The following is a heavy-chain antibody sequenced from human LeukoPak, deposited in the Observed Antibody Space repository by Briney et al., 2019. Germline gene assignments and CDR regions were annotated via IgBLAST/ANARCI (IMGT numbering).Heavy chain of an antibody. CDR1: GYTLTELS. Sequence: ASVKVSCTVSGYTLTELSMHWVRQAPGKGLEWMGGFDPEDGGTIYAQKFQGRVTMTEDTSTDTAYMELSSLRSEDTAVYYCATVTTRATIADYYGSGSYYPPYYYYYGMDVWGQGTTVTVSS. CDR3: ATVTTRATIADYYGSGSYYPPYYYYYGMDV. D-gene: IGHD3-10*01. J-gene: IGHJ6*02. CDR2: FDPEDGGT. V-gene: IGHV1-24*01.